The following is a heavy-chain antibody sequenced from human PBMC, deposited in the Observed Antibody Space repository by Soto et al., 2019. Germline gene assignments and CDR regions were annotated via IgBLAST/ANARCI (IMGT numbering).Heavy chain of an antibody. D-gene: IGHD4-17*01. CDR1: GGSISSSNYY. J-gene: IGHJ5*02. V-gene: IGHV4-39*01. Sequence: QLQLQESGPGLVKPSETLSLTCTVSGGSISSSNYYWGWIRQPPGKGLEWIGSIYYSGSSYYNPSLKSRVTISVDTSKNQFSLKLSSVTAADTAVYYCARLTVTSRLFDPWGQGTLVTVSS. CDR3: ARLTVTSRLFDP. CDR2: IYYSGSS.